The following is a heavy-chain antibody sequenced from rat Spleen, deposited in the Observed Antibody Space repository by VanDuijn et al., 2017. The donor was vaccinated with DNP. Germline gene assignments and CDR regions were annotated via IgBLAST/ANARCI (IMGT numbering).Heavy chain of an antibody. CDR2: ISYDGSST. V-gene: IGHV5-7*01. CDR1: GFTFSDYN. Sequence: EVQLVESGGGLVQPGRSLKLSCAASGFTFSDYNMAWVRQAPKKGLEWVATISYDGSSTYYRDSVKGRFTISRDNAKSTLYLQMNSLRSEDTATYYCVRDIEGYWGQGVMVTVSS. J-gene: IGHJ2*01. D-gene: IGHD1-11*01. CDR3: VRDIEGY.